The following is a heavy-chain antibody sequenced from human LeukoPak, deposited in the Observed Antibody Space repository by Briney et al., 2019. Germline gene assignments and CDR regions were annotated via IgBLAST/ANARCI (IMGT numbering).Heavy chain of an antibody. J-gene: IGHJ4*02. CDR3: ARVPPPDIVATQYFDY. V-gene: IGHV4-31*03. D-gene: IGHD5-12*01. CDR1: GGSISSGGYY. CDR2: IYYSGST. Sequence: SETLSLTCTVSGGSISSGGYYWSWIRQHPGKGLEWIGYIYYSGSTYYTPSLKSRVTISVDTSKNQFSLKLSSVTAADTAVYYCARVPPPDIVATQYFDYWGQGTLVTVSS.